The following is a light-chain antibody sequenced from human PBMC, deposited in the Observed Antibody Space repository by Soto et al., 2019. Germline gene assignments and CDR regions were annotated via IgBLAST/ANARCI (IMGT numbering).Light chain of an antibody. CDR2: DTF. Sequence: EIVLTQSPVTLSLSPGERATLSCRASQSVSSYLAWYQQKPGQAPRLLIYDTFNRATGIPAGFSGSGSGTDFTLTISSLEPEDFVVYYCQHRRNWPWTFGQGTRVEIK. CDR1: QSVSSY. J-gene: IGKJ1*01. V-gene: IGKV3-11*01. CDR3: QHRRNWPWT.